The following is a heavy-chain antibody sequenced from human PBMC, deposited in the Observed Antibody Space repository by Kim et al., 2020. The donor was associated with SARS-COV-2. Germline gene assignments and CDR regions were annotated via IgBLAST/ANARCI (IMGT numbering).Heavy chain of an antibody. CDR3: ARGRDIAAARYSDY. CDR2: IYYSGIT. CDR1: GVSVGSSAYY. D-gene: IGHD6-13*01. Sequence: SETLSLTCTVSGVSVGSSAYYWGWFRQPPGKGLEWIGSIYYSGITYYNPSLKSRVTISLDTSKNQFPLKLSSVTAADTAVYYCARGRDIAAARYSDYWG. V-gene: IGHV4-39*06. J-gene: IGHJ4*01.